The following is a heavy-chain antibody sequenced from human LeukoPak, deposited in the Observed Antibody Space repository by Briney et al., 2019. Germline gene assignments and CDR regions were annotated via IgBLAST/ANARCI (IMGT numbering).Heavy chain of an antibody. CDR2: IRYDGSNK. CDR1: GFTFSSYG. J-gene: IGHJ4*02. D-gene: IGHD3-10*01. V-gene: IGHV3-30*02. CDR3: AKDRGSGSYYNLWYFDY. Sequence: GGSLRLSCAASGFTFSSYGMHWVRQAPGKGLEWVAFIRYDGSNKYYADSVKGRFTISRDNSKNTLYLQMNSLRAEDTAVYYCAKDRGSGSYYNLWYFDYWGQGTLVTVSS.